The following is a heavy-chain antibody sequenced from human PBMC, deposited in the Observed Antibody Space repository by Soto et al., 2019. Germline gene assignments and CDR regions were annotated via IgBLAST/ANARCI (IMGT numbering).Heavy chain of an antibody. Sequence: PSETLSLTCIVPGESISSSSYYWGWIRQPPGKGLEWIGSIYYSGRTYYNPSFKSRVTIAIDTSKNQFSLKLSSVTATDTAVYYCARQRTTVVTKAYFDHWGQGALVTVSS. CDR1: GESISSSSYY. D-gene: IGHD2-21*02. V-gene: IGHV4-39*01. J-gene: IGHJ4*02. CDR2: IYYSGRT. CDR3: ARQRTTVVTKAYFDH.